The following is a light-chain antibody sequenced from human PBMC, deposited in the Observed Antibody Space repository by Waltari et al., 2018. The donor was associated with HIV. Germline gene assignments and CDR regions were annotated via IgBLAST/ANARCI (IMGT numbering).Light chain of an antibody. J-gene: IGLJ1*01. CDR2: EVN. Sequence: QSALTQPPAASGSPGQSVTISCTGTSNDIGPYNYVSWYQQYPDKAPRLLIYEVNKRPSGVPGRFSGSKSGNTASLTVSGLQAEDEADYYCALYIGPNTNYVFGTGTKVTVL. CDR1: SNDIGPYNY. CDR3: ALYIGPNTNYV. V-gene: IGLV2-8*01.